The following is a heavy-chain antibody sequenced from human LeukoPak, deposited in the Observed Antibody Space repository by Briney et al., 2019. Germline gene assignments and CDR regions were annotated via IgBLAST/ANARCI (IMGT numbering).Heavy chain of an antibody. V-gene: IGHV1-8*01. Sequence: ASVKVSCKASGYTFSTYDINWVRQAPGQGLEWMGWMNVNSGEAGYAQKFQGRVTMTRDTSTNTAYVEVGSLTSEDSAIYYCARETILGAITGWFDPWGQGTLVIVSS. CDR3: ARETILGAITGWFDP. CDR1: GYTFSTYD. J-gene: IGHJ5*02. D-gene: IGHD4/OR15-4a*01. CDR2: MNVNSGEA.